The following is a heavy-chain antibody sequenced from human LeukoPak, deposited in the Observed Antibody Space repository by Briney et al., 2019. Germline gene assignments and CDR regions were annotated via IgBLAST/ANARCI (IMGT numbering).Heavy chain of an antibody. Sequence: GGSLRLSCAASGFTFSSYATSWVRQAPGKGLEWVSAISGSGGSTYYADSVKGRFTISRDNSKNTLYLQMNSLRAEDTAVYYCASITMIVVAQGPFDYWGQGTLVTVSS. CDR2: ISGSGGST. CDR3: ASITMIVVAQGPFDY. J-gene: IGHJ4*02. D-gene: IGHD3-22*01. V-gene: IGHV3-23*01. CDR1: GFTFSSYA.